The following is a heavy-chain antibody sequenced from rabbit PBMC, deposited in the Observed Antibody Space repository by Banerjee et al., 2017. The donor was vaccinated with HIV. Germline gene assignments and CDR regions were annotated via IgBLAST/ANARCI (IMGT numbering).Heavy chain of an antibody. D-gene: IGHD4-1*01. Sequence: QEQLEESGGDLVKPEGSLTLTCTASGFSFSSNYWLCWVRQAPGKGLEWIACSYAGSSGSTYYANWAKGRFTISKTSSTTVTLQMTSLTAADTASYFCARDLAGVIGWNFGLWGPGTLVTVS. CDR3: ARDLAGVIGWNFGL. J-gene: IGHJ6*01. CDR1: GFSFSSNYW. V-gene: IGHV1S45*01. CDR2: SYAGSSGST.